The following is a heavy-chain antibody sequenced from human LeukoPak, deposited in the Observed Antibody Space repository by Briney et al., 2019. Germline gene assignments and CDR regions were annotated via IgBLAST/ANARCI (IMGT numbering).Heavy chain of an antibody. Sequence: GGSLRLSCAASGFTFSNYVMSWVRQAPGKGLEWVSGITDNGGSTYYADSVKGRFTISRDNSKNTLYLQMNSLRAEDTAVYYCARVRTTVTTYDAFDIWGQGTMVTVSS. CDR3: ARVRTTVTTYDAFDI. V-gene: IGHV3-23*01. CDR1: GFTFSNYV. D-gene: IGHD4-17*01. J-gene: IGHJ3*02. CDR2: ITDNGGST.